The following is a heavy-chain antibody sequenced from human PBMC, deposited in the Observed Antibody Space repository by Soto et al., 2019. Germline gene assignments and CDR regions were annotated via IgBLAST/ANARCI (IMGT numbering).Heavy chain of an antibody. CDR3: AKGPGYSSGAVDY. Sequence: QVQLVESGGGVVQPGRSLRLSCAASGFTFSSYGMHWVRQAPGKGLEWVAVISYDGSNKYYADSVKGRFTISRDNSKNTLYLQMNSLRAEDTAVYYCAKGPGYSSGAVDYWGQGTLVTVSS. V-gene: IGHV3-30*18. J-gene: IGHJ4*02. CDR2: ISYDGSNK. CDR1: GFTFSSYG. D-gene: IGHD6-19*01.